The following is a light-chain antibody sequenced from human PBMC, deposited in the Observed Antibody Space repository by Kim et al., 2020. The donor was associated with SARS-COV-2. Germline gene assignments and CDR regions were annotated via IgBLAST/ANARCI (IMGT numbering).Light chain of an antibody. CDR3: NSSDISSDHVL. Sequence: SSELTQDPAVSVALGQTVTITCQGDSLRMSYATWYQQKPGQAPLLVIYGENSRPSGIPDRFFGSYSRNTASLTITGAQAEDEADYYCNSSDISSDHVLFGGGTQLTVL. CDR2: GEN. CDR1: SLRMSY. V-gene: IGLV3-19*01. J-gene: IGLJ3*02.